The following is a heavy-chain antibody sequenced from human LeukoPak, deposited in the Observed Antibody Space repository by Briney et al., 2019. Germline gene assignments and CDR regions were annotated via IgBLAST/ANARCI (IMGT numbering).Heavy chain of an antibody. V-gene: IGHV3-21*01. CDR3: ARAPRGIVVVPAAIKTWFDP. Sequence: GGSLRLSCAASGFTFSSYSMNWVRQAPGKGLEWVSSISSSSSYIYYADSVKGRFTISRDNAKNSLYLQMNSPRAEDTAVYYCARAPRGIVVVPAAIKTWFDPWGQGTLVTVSS. CDR2: ISSSSSYI. CDR1: GFTFSSYS. J-gene: IGHJ5*02. D-gene: IGHD2-2*02.